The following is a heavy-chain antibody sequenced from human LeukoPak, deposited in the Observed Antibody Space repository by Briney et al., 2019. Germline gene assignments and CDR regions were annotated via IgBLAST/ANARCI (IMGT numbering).Heavy chain of an antibody. D-gene: IGHD5-24*01. Sequence: SETLSLTCAVSGGSISSYYWSWIRQPPGKGLEWIGYIHYSGSTSYNPSLGSRVTISVDTSKNQFSLQLRSVTAADTAVYYCARYLRDGYKSGWFDPWGQGTLVTVSS. J-gene: IGHJ5*02. V-gene: IGHV4-59*08. CDR3: ARYLRDGYKSGWFDP. CDR1: GGSISSYY. CDR2: IHYSGST.